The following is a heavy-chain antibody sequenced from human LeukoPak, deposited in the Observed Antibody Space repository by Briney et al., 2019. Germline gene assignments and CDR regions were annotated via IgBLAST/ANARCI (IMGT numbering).Heavy chain of an antibody. CDR3: AKDRGWNGAFDH. CDR2: ISYDGTNK. V-gene: IGHV3-30*18. CDR1: GFSFSSYG. Sequence: GGSLRLSCAASGFSFSSYGMHWVRQAPGKGLEWVAVISYDGTNKDYADSVKGRFTISRDNSKTTLFLQMNSLRTEDTAVYYCAKDRGWNGAFDHWGQGTLVTVSS. J-gene: IGHJ4*02. D-gene: IGHD1-1*01.